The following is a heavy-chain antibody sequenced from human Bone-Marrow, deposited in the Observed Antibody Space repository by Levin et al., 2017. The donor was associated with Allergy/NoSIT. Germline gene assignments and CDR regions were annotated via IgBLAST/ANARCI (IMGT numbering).Heavy chain of an antibody. CDR2: IYSGGST. V-gene: IGHV3-53*01. Sequence: GGSLRLSCAASGFTVSSNYMSWVRQAPGKGLEWVSVIYSGGSTYYADSVKGRFTISRDNSKNTLYLQMNSLRAEDTAVYYCASSSITMVQGVIRPNTGAFDIWGQGTMVTVSS. J-gene: IGHJ3*02. CDR3: ASSSITMVQGVIRPNTGAFDI. D-gene: IGHD3-10*01. CDR1: GFTVSSNY.